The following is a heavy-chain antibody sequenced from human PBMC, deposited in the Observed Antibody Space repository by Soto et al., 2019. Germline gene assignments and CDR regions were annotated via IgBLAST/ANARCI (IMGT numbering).Heavy chain of an antibody. Sequence: SETLSLTCTVSGGSISSYYWSWIRQPPGKGLEWIGYIYYSGSTNYNPSLKSRVTISVDTSKNQFSLKLSSVTAADTAVYYCARDLMSSSDDYYYYYGMDVWGQGTTVTVSS. CDR3: ARDLMSSSDDYYYYYGMDV. V-gene: IGHV4-59*01. J-gene: IGHJ6*02. CDR1: GGSISSYY. D-gene: IGHD6-6*01. CDR2: IYYSGST.